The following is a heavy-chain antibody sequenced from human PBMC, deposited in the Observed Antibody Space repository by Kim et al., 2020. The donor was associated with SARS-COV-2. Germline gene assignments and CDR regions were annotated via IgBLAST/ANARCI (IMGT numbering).Heavy chain of an antibody. CDR3: ARELRYFDWHITNRGY. J-gene: IGHJ4*02. D-gene: IGHD3-9*01. CDR1: GFIFSSYS. V-gene: IGHV3-21*01. CDR2: ISSSSTYI. Sequence: GGSLRLSCAVSGFIFSSYSMNWVRQAPGKGLEWVSSISSSSTYIYYADSVKGRFTISRDNAKNSLYLQMNSLRAEDTAVYYCARELRYFDWHITNRGYWGQGTLVTVSS.